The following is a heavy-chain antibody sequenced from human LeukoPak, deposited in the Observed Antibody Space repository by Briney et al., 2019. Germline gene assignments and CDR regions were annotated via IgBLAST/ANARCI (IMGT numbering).Heavy chain of an antibody. CDR1: GYSISSGYY. J-gene: IGHJ4*02. Sequence: PSETLSLTCAVSGYSISSGYYWGWIRQPPGKGLEWIGSIYHSGSTYYNPSLKSRVTISVDTSKNQFSLKLSSVTAADTAVYYCARRVSPVKNYDSSGYYSEPFDYWGQGTLVTVSS. D-gene: IGHD3-22*01. CDR3: ARRVSPVKNYDSSGYYSEPFDY. CDR2: IYHSGST. V-gene: IGHV4-38-2*01.